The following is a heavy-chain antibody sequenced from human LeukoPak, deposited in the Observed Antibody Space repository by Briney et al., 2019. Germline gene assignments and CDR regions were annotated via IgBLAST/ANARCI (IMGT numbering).Heavy chain of an antibody. D-gene: IGHD3-22*01. J-gene: IGHJ4*02. V-gene: IGHV3-23*01. CDR1: GFTFSSYA. CDR3: AKANYDSSGSYYFDY. CDR2: ISESGRST. Sequence: GGSLRLSCAASGFTFSSYAMSWVRQAPGKGLEWVSGISESGRSTYYADSVKGRFTFSRDNSKNTLYLQMNSLRAEDTAVYYCAKANYDSSGSYYFDYWGQGTLVTVPS.